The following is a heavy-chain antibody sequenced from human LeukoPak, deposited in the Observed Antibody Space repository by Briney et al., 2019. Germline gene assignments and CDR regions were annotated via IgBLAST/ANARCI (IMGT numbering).Heavy chain of an antibody. D-gene: IGHD6-13*01. V-gene: IGHV3-23*01. J-gene: IGHJ4*02. CDR2: ISGSGGST. Sequence: GGSLRLSCAASGFTFSSYAMSWVRQAPGKGLEWVSAISGSGGSTYYADSVKGRFTISRDNSKNTLYLQMNSLRAEDTAVYYCAKDSSSWYFTRYYFDYRGQGTLVTVSS. CDR3: AKDSSSWYFTRYYFDY. CDR1: GFTFSSYA.